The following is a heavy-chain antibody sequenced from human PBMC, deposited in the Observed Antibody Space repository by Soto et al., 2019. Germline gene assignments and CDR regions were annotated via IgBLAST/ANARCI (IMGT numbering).Heavy chain of an antibody. D-gene: IGHD4-17*01. J-gene: IGHJ3*02. Sequence: EVQLVESGGGLVKPGVSLRLSCAASGFTFSSYSMNWVRQAPGKGLEWVSFISSSSSYIYYEDSVKGRFTISRDNAKNSLYLQMNSLRAEDTAVYYCARVGLGYGDSDAFDIWGQGTMVTVSS. CDR3: ARVGLGYGDSDAFDI. CDR2: ISSSSSYI. V-gene: IGHV3-21*01. CDR1: GFTFSSYS.